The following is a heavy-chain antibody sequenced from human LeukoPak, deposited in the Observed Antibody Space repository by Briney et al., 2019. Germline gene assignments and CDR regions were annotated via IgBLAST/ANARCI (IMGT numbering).Heavy chain of an antibody. V-gene: IGHV3-23*01. D-gene: IGHD2-2*02. CDR1: GFTFSSYA. CDR3: AKVPFYCSSTSCYTVY. Sequence: GGSLRLSCAASGFTFSSYAMSWVRQAPGKGLEWVSAFSGSGGSTYYADSVKGRFTISRDNSKNTLYLQMNSLRAEDTAVYYCAKVPFYCSSTSCYTVYWGQGTLVTVSS. CDR2: FSGSGGST. J-gene: IGHJ4*02.